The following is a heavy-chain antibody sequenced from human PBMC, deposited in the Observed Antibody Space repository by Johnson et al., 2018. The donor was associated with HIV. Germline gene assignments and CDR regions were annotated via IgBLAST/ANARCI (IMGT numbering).Heavy chain of an antibody. CDR1: EFTFSSYA. CDR3: ASDNGGTKDAFDM. V-gene: IGHV3-30*04. D-gene: IGHD3-10*01. J-gene: IGHJ3*02. CDR2: ISYNGSEK. Sequence: QVQLMESGGGVVQPGGSLRLSCAASEFTFSSYAIHWVRQAPGKGLEWVAVISYNGSEKYYADSVKGRFTISRDNSKNTLYLQMSSLRAEETAVYYGASDNGGTKDAFDMWGQGTMVTVSS.